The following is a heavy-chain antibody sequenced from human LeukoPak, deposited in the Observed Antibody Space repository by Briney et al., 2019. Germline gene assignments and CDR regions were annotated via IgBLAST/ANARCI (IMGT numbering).Heavy chain of an antibody. V-gene: IGHV3-74*01. CDR2: IVADGSGT. J-gene: IGHJ4*02. Sequence: GGSLRFSCAASGFTFESYWMHWVRQAPGKGLEWVSRIVADGSGTYYADSVKGRFTISRDNAWNTLYLQMDSLRAEDTAVYYCARGITTVLPIDYWGQGTLVTVSS. CDR3: ARGITTVLPIDY. D-gene: IGHD4-17*01. CDR1: GFTFESYW.